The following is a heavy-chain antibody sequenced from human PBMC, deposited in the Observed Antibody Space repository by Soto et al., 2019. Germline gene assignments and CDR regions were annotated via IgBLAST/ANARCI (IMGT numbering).Heavy chain of an antibody. J-gene: IGHJ4*02. CDR2: ISSNGGTT. D-gene: IGHD1-7*01. CDR1: GFTFSGYD. V-gene: IGHV3-64*01. CDR3: VRRVSGNYHY. Sequence: EVQLAESGGGMVQPGGSLRLSCVASGFTFSGYDMHWVRQAPGKGLEYVSSISSNGGTTYYGNSVKGRFTISRDNSKNTLYLQMGSLRADDMAVYYCVRRVSGNYHYWGQGTLVTVSS.